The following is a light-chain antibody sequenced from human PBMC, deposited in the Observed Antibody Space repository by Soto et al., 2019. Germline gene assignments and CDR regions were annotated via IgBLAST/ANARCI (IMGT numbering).Light chain of an antibody. Sequence: EIVLTQSPGTLSLSPGERATLSCRASQSVSSSYLAWYQQKHGQAPRFLIYGASSRATGIPDRFSGSGSGTDFTLTISRLEPEDCAVDYCQQYGSPPPYTFGHGTKLEIK. CDR2: GAS. CDR1: QSVSSSY. J-gene: IGKJ2*01. V-gene: IGKV3-20*01. CDR3: QQYGSPPPYT.